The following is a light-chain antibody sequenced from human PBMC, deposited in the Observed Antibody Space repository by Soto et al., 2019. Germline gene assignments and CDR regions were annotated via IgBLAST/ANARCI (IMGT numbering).Light chain of an antibody. CDR1: NSDVGYYNY. V-gene: IGLV2-14*01. CDR2: EVT. J-gene: IGLJ1*01. Sequence: QSALTQPASVSRSPGQSITISCTGTNSDVGYYNYVSWYQQHPGKAPKLMIFEVTKRPSGVSLRFSGSKSGNTASLTISGRQAEDEAEYYCLSHTSSSSYVFGSGTKVTVL. CDR3: LSHTSSSSYV.